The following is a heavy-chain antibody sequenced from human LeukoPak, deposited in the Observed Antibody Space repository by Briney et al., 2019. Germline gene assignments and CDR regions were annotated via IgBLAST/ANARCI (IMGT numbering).Heavy chain of an antibody. V-gene: IGHV3-74*01. CDR3: ARAYYDILTGYPEVDY. J-gene: IGHJ4*02. Sequence: GGPLRLSRAASGFTFSSYWMHWVRQAPGKGLVWVSRINSDGSSTNYADSVKGRFTISRDNAKNTLYQQMNSLRAEDTAVYYCARAYYDILTGYPEVDYWGQGTLVTVSS. D-gene: IGHD3-9*01. CDR2: INSDGSST. CDR1: GFTFSSYW.